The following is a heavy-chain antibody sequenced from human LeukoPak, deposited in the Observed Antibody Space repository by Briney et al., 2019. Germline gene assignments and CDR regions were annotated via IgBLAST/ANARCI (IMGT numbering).Heavy chain of an antibody. V-gene: IGHV3-74*01. CDR3: ARDQLYCSGDICYFEY. CDR1: GFTFSSYW. Sequence: HPGGSLRLSCAASGFTFSSYWLHWVRQVPGKGLVWVSRISSDGRSTTYADSVKGRFTISRDNSKNTLYLQMNSLRVEDTAVYYCARDQLYCSGDICYFEYWGQGTLVSVSS. D-gene: IGHD2-15*01. CDR2: ISSDGRST. J-gene: IGHJ4*02.